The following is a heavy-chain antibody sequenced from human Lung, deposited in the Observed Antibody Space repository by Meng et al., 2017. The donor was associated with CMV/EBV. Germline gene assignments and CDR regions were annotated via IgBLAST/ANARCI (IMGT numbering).Heavy chain of an antibody. D-gene: IGHD1-26*01. CDR1: GYTFTGYY. CDR2: INPSSGGT. CDR3: ARDWEGGWAVFDY. Sequence: QVPLVQLGAGGKKPGASVKVSCKASGYTFTGYYMHWVRQAPGQGLEWMGWINPSSGGTNYAQKFQGWATMTRDTSISTAYMELSRLRSDDTAVYYCARDWEGGWAVFDYWGQGTLVTVSS. J-gene: IGHJ4*02. V-gene: IGHV1-2*04.